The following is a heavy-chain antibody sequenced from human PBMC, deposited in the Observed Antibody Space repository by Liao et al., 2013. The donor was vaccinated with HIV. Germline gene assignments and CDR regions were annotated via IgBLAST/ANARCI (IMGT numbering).Heavy chain of an antibody. CDR1: GGSFSGYY. V-gene: IGHV4-34*01. D-gene: IGHD3-22*01. J-gene: IGHJ5*02. CDR3: ARGFLYYYDSSGYYVNWFDP. CDR2: INHSGST. Sequence: QVQLQQWGAGLLKPSETLSLTCAVYGGSFSGYYWSWIRQPPGKGLEWIGEINHSGSTNYNPSLKSRVTISVDTSKNQFSLKLSSVTAADTAVYYCARGFLYYYDSSGYYVNWFDPWGQGNPGHRLL.